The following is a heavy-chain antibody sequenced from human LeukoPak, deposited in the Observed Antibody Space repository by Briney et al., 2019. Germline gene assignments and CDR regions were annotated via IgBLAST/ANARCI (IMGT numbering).Heavy chain of an antibody. Sequence: SETLSLTCAVYGGSFSGYYWSWLRQPPGKGLEWIGEINHSGRTNYNPSLKSRVTISVDTSKNQFSLKLSSVTAADTAVYYCARQGRSGFDPWGQGTLVTVSS. CDR1: GGSFSGYY. CDR2: INHSGRT. J-gene: IGHJ5*02. V-gene: IGHV4-34*01. CDR3: ARQGRSGFDP.